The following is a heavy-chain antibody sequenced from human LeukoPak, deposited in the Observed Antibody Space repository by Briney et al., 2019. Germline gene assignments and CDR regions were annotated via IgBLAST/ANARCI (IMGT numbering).Heavy chain of an antibody. CDR3: AKDRWYCSSTSCYTGFDY. V-gene: IGHV3-53*01. J-gene: IGHJ4*02. Sequence: GGSLRLSCAASGFTVSSNYMSWVRQAPGKGLEWVSVIYSGGTTNYADSVKGRFTISRDNSKSTLYLQMNSLRAEDTAVYYCAKDRWYCSSTSCYTGFDYWGQGTLVTVSS. D-gene: IGHD2-2*02. CDR2: IYSGGTT. CDR1: GFTVSSNY.